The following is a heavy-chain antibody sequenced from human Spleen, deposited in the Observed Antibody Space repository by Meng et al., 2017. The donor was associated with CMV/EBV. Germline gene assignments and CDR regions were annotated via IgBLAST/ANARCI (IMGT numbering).Heavy chain of an antibody. Sequence: FSGCWRHGVRHGTGKGLVWVSRINNDGGSTKCGDSVKDRFTISRDNEKNMLYLQMNSLRAEDTAVYYCARGMWDCSSTNCYGGFDPWGQGILVTVSS. CDR2: INNDGGST. J-gene: IGHJ5*02. CDR1: FSGCW. CDR3: ARGMWDCSSTNCYGGFDP. D-gene: IGHD2-2*01. V-gene: IGHV3-74*01.